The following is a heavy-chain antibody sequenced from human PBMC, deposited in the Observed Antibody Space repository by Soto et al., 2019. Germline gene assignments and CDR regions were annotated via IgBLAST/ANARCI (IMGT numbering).Heavy chain of an antibody. Sequence: QVQLQESGPGLVKPSQTLSLTCTVSGGSISSGDYYWSWIRQHPGKGLEWIGYIYYSGRTYYNPSLKSRVTISVDTSKNQFSLKLSSVTAADTAVYYCARDVPPGRGSPNFYYSGMDVWGQGATVTVSS. V-gene: IGHV4-31*03. CDR2: IYYSGRT. CDR1: GGSISSGDYY. J-gene: IGHJ6*02. D-gene: IGHD3-10*01. CDR3: ARDVPPGRGSPNFYYSGMDV.